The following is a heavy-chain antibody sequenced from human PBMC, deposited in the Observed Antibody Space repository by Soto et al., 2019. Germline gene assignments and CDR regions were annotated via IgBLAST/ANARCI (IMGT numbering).Heavy chain of an antibody. D-gene: IGHD3-3*01. CDR3: AKDLTVRDYDFLSSYWASSYATDF. J-gene: IGHJ6*04. Sequence: GGSLRLSCAASGFTFSNYGMTWVRQAPGKGLEWVSTISSNGGDKYYADSVKGRFTISRDNSKNTLYLQMNSLRAEDTAVYYCAKDLTVRDYDFLSSYWASSYATDFWGKGTTVTVSS. CDR2: ISSNGGDK. V-gene: IGHV3-23*01. CDR1: GFTFSNYG.